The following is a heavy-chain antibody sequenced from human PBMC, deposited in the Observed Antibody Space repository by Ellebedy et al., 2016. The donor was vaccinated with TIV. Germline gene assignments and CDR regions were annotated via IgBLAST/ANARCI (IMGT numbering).Heavy chain of an antibody. CDR3: ARDLDKSSGWYGGAAY. CDR2: ISYDGNSK. V-gene: IGHV3-30-3*01. Sequence: GESLKISCAASGFTFNSYAMHWVRQAPGKGLEWVAVISYDGNSKYYADYVKGRFTISRDNSMTTLYLEMNILRAENTAVYYCARDLDKSSGWYGGAAYWGQGTLVTVSS. CDR1: GFTFNSYA. J-gene: IGHJ4*02. D-gene: IGHD6-19*01.